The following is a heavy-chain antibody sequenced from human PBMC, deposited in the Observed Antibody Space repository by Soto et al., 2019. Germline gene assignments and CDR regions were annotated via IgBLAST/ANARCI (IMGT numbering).Heavy chain of an antibody. Sequence: GGSLRLSCAASGFTFSSYWMHWVRQAPGKGLVWVSRINSDGSSTSYADSVKGRFTISRDNAKNTLYLQMNSLRAEDTAVYYCARDEDDFWSGYYYFAAPVQWGQGTLVTVSS. D-gene: IGHD3-3*01. CDR3: ARDEDDFWSGYYYFAAPVQ. J-gene: IGHJ4*02. CDR1: GFTFSSYW. CDR2: INSDGSST. V-gene: IGHV3-74*01.